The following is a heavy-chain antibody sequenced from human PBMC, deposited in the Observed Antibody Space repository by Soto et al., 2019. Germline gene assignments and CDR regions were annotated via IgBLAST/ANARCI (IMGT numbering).Heavy chain of an antibody. CDR3: ARVITMVRGGTYYYYGMDV. Sequence: ASVKVSCKASGYTFTSYGISWVRQAPGQGLEWMGWISAYNGNTNYAQKLQGRVTMTTDASTSTAYMELRSLRSDDTAVYYCARVITMVRGGTYYYYGMDVWGQGTTVTVSS. V-gene: IGHV1-18*04. D-gene: IGHD3-10*01. J-gene: IGHJ6*02. CDR1: GYTFTSYG. CDR2: ISAYNGNT.